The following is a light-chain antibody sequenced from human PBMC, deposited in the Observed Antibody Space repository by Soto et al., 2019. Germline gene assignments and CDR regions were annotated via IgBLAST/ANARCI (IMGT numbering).Light chain of an antibody. CDR1: QGLNRNY. J-gene: IGKJ1*01. CDR2: GAF. V-gene: IGKV3-20*01. CDR3: QQYESSPPT. Sequence: VLTQSPCTLSLSPGERVTLSCRASQGLNRNYLAWYQHKPGQPPRLLIYGAFNRDTDIPARFSGSVSGTDFTLTITRLEPEDFAVYYCQQYESSPPTFGQGTKVEF.